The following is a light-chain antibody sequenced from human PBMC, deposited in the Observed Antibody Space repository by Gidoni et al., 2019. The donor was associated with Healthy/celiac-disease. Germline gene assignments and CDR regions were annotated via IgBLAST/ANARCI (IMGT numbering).Light chain of an antibody. Sequence: IQLTQSPSSLSASVVDRVTITCRASQSISSYLNWYQQKPGKAPKLLIYAASSLQSGVPSRFSGSGSGTDLTLTISSLQPEDFATYYCQQSYSTPRTFGGGTKVEIK. J-gene: IGKJ4*01. CDR3: QQSYSTPRT. CDR1: QSISSY. V-gene: IGKV1-39*01. CDR2: AAS.